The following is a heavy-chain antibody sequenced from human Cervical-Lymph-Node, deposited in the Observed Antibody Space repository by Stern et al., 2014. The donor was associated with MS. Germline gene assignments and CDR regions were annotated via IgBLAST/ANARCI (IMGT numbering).Heavy chain of an antibody. D-gene: IGHD4-17*01. J-gene: IGHJ4*02. CDR1: GGSISSGSYY. CDR3: ARASPETTVTTGEIDY. Sequence: QLQLQESGPGLVKPSQTLSLTCTVSGGSISSGSYYWSWIRQPAGKGLEWIGRIYTSGSTNYNPSLKGRVTISVDTSKNKLSLKLSSVTAADTAVYYCARASPETTVTTGEIDYWGQGTLVTVSS. CDR2: IYTSGST. V-gene: IGHV4-61*02.